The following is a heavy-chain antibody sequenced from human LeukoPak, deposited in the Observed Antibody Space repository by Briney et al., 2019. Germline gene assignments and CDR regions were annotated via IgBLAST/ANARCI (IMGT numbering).Heavy chain of an antibody. V-gene: IGHV1-18*01. CDR3: ARYNDAQTSYYFGY. J-gene: IGHJ4*02. Sequence: ASVKVSCKASGYTFTSYGISWVRQAPGQGLEWMGWISAYNGNTNYAQKLQGRVTMTTDTSTSTAYMELRSLRSDDTAVYYCARYNDAQTSYYFGYWGQGTLVTVSS. D-gene: IGHD1-1*01. CDR2: ISAYNGNT. CDR1: GYTFTSYG.